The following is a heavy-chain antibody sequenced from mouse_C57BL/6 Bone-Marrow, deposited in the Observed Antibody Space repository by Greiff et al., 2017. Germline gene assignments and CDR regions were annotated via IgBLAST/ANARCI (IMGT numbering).Heavy chain of an antibody. Sequence: VHVKQSGAELVKPGASVKLSCTASGFNIKDYYIHWVKQRTEQGLEWIGRIDPEDGETKYAPKFQDKATITADTSSNTAYLQLSSLTSEDTAVYYCTRSLIYSGTNYWGQGTTLTVSS. CDR1: GFNIKDYY. D-gene: IGHD1-1*01. J-gene: IGHJ2*01. V-gene: IGHV14-2*01. CDR2: IDPEDGET. CDR3: TRSLIYSGTNY.